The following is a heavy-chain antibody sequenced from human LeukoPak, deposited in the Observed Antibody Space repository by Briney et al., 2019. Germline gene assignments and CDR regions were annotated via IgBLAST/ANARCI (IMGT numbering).Heavy chain of an antibody. CDR2: ISGSGGTT. J-gene: IGHJ4*02. V-gene: IGHV3-23*01. Sequence: GESLKISCAASRFTFSSYAMSWVRQAPGKGLEWVSGISGSGGTTFSADSVRGRFTISRDNSKNTLYLQMNRLRAEDTAVYYCAKDTCTNGVCYFDFWGQGTLVTVSS. CDR3: AKDTCTNGVCYFDF. CDR1: RFTFSSYA. D-gene: IGHD2-8*01.